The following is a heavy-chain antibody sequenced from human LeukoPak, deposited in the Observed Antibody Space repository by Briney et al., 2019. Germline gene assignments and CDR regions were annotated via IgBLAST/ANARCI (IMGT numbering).Heavy chain of an antibody. V-gene: IGHV3-48*03. CDR1: GFTFSSYE. Sequence: PGGSLRLSCAASGFTFSSYEMNWVRQAPGKRLEWVSYISSSGSTIYYADSVKGRFTISRDNAKNSLYLQMNSLRAEDTAVYYCARGKEMGTYWGQGTLVTVSS. J-gene: IGHJ4*02. CDR2: ISSSGSTI. D-gene: IGHD5-24*01. CDR3: ARGKEMGTY.